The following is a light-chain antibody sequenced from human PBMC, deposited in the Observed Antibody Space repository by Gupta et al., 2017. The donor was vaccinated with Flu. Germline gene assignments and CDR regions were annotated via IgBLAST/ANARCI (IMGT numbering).Light chain of an antibody. J-gene: IGLJ1*01. V-gene: IGLV2-11*01. Sequence: QSALTQPRSVSGSPGQSVAISCTGTTSDVGGYEYVSWYQQHPGKAPKVIIYDVSERPSGVPDRFSGSKSGNTASLTIAGLQADDEADYYCCSYAGTYNYVFGTGTKVTVL. CDR3: CSYAGTYNYV. CDR2: DVS. CDR1: TSDVGGYEY.